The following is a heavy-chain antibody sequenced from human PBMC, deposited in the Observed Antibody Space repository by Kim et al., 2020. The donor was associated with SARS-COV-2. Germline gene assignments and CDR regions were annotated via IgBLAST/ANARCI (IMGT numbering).Heavy chain of an antibody. CDR3: ARGRYSSGLFDY. V-gene: IGHV1-46*01. CDR2: VNPSGGMT. Sequence: ASVKVSCKASGYTFTSYYIHWVRQAPGQGLEWLGVVNPSGGMTTYAQKFQGRVTLTRDTSTSTVYMELSSLRYEDTAVYYCARGRYSSGLFDYWGQGNL. CDR1: GYTFTSYY. J-gene: IGHJ4*02. D-gene: IGHD6-19*01.